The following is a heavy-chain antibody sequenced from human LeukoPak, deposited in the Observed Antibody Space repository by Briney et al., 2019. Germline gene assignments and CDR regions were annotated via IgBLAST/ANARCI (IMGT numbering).Heavy chain of an antibody. CDR3: ARDRVRGNSNPFFDY. Sequence: XTLSXXXXVXXXSVSXGTYYWSWIRQPPGKGLEWIGYIYYSGSTNYNPSLKSRVTISVDTSKNQFSLKLSSVTAADTAVYYCARDRVRGNSNPFFDYWGQGTLVTVSS. D-gene: IGHD4-11*01. CDR2: IYYSGST. V-gene: IGHV4-61*01. J-gene: IGHJ4*02. CDR1: XXSVSXGTYY.